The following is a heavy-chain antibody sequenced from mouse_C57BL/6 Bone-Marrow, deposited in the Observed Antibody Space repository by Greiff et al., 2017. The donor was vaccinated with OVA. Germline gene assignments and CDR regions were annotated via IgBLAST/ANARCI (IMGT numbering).Heavy chain of an antibody. CDR1: GFTFSDYG. V-gene: IGHV5-17*01. J-gene: IGHJ2*01. CDR3: ARVALYYGNYFDY. Sequence: EVMLVESGGGLVKPGGSLKLSCAASGFTFSDYGMHWVRQAPEKGLEWVAYISSGSSTIYYADTVKGRFTISRDNAKNTLFLQMTSLRSEDTAMYYCARVALYYGNYFDYWGQGTTLTVSS. D-gene: IGHD1-1*01. CDR2: ISSGSSTI.